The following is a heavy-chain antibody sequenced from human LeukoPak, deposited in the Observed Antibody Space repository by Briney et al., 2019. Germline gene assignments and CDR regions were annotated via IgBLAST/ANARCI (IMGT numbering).Heavy chain of an antibody. J-gene: IGHJ6*03. D-gene: IGHD1-1*01. CDR1: GFTFSSYW. CDR3: ASLKGWTEPGLDYYYYYMDV. Sequence: PGGSLRLSCAASGFTFSSYWMSWVRQAPGKGLEWVANIKQDGSEKYYVDSVKGRFTISRDNAKNSLYLQMNSLRAEDTAVYYCASLKGWTEPGLDYYYYYMDVWGKGTTVTVS. V-gene: IGHV3-7*01. CDR2: IKQDGSEK.